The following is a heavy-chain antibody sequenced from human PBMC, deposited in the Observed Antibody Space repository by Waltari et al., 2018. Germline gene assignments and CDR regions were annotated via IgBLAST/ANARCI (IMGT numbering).Heavy chain of an antibody. V-gene: IGHV3-23*01. CDR3: AKDLRFQQQLPY. Sequence: EVQLLESGGGLVQPGGSLRLSCAASGFTFSSYAMSWVRQAPGKGLEWVSAISGRGGSTYYADSVKGRFTISRDNSKNTLYLQMNSLRAEDTAVYYCAKDLRFQQQLPYWGQGTLVTVSS. CDR2: ISGRGGST. D-gene: IGHD6-13*01. CDR1: GFTFSSYA. J-gene: IGHJ4*02.